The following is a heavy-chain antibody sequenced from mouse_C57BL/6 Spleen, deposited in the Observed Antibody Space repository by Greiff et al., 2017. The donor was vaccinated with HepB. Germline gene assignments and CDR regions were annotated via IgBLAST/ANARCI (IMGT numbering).Heavy chain of an antibody. D-gene: IGHD2-1*01. CDR2: IYPRDGST. J-gene: IGHJ4*01. CDR3: ARDGKGEDYAMDY. V-gene: IGHV1-85*01. Sequence: QVQLQQSGPELVKPGASVKLSCKASGYTFTSYDINWVKQRPGQGLEWIGWIYPRDGSTKYNEKFKGKATLTVDTSSSTAYMELHSLTSEDAAVYFCARDGKGEDYAMDYWGQGTSVTVSS. CDR1: GYTFTSYD.